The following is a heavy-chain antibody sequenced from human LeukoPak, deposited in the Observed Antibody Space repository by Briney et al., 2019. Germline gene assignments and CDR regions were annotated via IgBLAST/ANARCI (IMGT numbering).Heavy chain of an antibody. J-gene: IGHJ4*02. V-gene: IGHV1-18*01. CDR1: GYTFTNYDYG. Sequence: GASVKVSCKASGYTFTNYDYGISWVRQAPGQGLKWVGRISATNGNTKYVQEFQGRVSMTTDTSTNTAYMELRSLRSDDTAVYFCARVYGYNIGIYYFDYWGQGTLVTVSS. CDR2: ISATNGNT. CDR3: ARVYGYNIGIYYFDY. D-gene: IGHD2/OR15-2a*01.